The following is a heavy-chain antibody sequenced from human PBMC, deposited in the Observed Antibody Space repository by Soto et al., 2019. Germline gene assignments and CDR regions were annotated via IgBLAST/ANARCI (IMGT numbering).Heavy chain of an antibody. Sequence: QEQLVESGGGVVQPGRPLRLSCAASEFTFSPYPMHWVRQAPGKGLEWVAVISFDGATKYYPDSVKGRFAISRDNSMNTLYLQMNSLRTEDTAVYYCAKDQSASSNSYHAMDVWCPGTTVTVSS. D-gene: IGHD6-6*01. J-gene: IGHJ6*02. CDR2: ISFDGATK. CDR3: AKDQSASSNSYHAMDV. V-gene: IGHV3-30*09. CDR1: EFTFSPYP.